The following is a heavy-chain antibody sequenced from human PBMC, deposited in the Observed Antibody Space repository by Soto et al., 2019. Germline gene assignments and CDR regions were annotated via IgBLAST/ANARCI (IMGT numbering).Heavy chain of an antibody. CDR1: GYTFTGYY. CDR2: INPNSGGT. V-gene: IGHV1-2*04. CDR3: ARGFSSTYGMGV. J-gene: IGHJ6*02. D-gene: IGHD6-13*01. Sequence: ASLKVSCKASGYTFTGYYMHSVRQAPGQGLEWRGWINPNSGGTNYAQKFQGWVTMTRDTSISTAYMELSRLRSDDSAVYYCARGFSSTYGMGVWGQGTTGTVSS.